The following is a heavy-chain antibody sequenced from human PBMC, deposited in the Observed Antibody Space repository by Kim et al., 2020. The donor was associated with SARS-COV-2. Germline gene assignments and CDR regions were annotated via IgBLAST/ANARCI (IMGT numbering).Heavy chain of an antibody. J-gene: IGHJ4*02. CDR1: GFTFSSYA. CDR2: ISPNGVNT. V-gene: IGHV3-23*01. Sequence: GGSLRLSCAASGFTFSSYAMSWVRQAPGKGLDWVSAISPNGVNTHYADSVKGLFTISRDNSKNTLYLQMNSLRAEDTAVYYCARHPPYSGGWYRPFDYWGQGTLVTVSS. CDR3: ARHPPYSGGWYRPFDY. D-gene: IGHD6-19*01.